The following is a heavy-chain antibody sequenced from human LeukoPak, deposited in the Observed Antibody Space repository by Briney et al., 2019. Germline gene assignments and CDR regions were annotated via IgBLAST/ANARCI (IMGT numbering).Heavy chain of an antibody. CDR1: GGSISSYY. CDR2: IYYSGST. V-gene: IGHV4-59*01. CDR3: ARDRTVTTLLRGRLGNAFDI. D-gene: IGHD4-11*01. J-gene: IGHJ3*02. Sequence: KPSETLSLTCTVSGGSISSYYWSWIRQPPGKGLEWIGYIYYSGSTNYNPSLKSRVTISVDTSKNQFSLKLSSVTAADTAVYYCARDRTVTTLLRGRLGNAFDIWGQGTMVTVSS.